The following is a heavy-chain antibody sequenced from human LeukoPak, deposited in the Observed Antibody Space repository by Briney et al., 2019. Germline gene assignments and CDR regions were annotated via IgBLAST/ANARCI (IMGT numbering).Heavy chain of an antibody. Sequence: SETLSLTCAVYGGSFSGYYWSWIRQPPGKGLEWIGEINHSGSTNYNPSLKGQVTISVDTSKNQFSLKLSSVTAADTAVYYCARDGPEGYWGQGTLVTVSS. CDR3: ARDGPEGY. CDR1: GGSFSGYY. V-gene: IGHV4-34*01. CDR2: INHSGST. J-gene: IGHJ4*02.